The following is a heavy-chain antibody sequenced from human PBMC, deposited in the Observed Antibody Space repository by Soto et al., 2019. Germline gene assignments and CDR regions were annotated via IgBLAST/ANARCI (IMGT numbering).Heavy chain of an antibody. CDR3: AHSPQYGDYCWYFDL. V-gene: IGHV2-5*02. CDR2: IYWDDDK. J-gene: IGHJ2*01. CDR1: GFSLSTSGVG. D-gene: IGHD4-17*01. Sequence: QITLKESGPTLVKPTQTLTLTCTFSGFSLSTSGVGVGWIRQPPGKALEWLALIYWDDDKRYSPSLKSRLTLTQDTSKNQVVLTLTNMDPVDKATYYCAHSPQYGDYCWYFDLWGRGTLVTVSS.